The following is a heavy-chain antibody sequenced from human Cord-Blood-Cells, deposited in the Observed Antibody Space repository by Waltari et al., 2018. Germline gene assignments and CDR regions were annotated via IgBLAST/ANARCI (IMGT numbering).Heavy chain of an antibody. CDR1: GGSISSSSYY. CDR2: IYYSGST. J-gene: IGHJ4*02. V-gene: IGHV4-39*01. D-gene: IGHD5-12*01. CDR3: ARLPWGDGYEGY. Sequence: QLQLQESGPGLVKPSETLSLTCTVSGGSISSSSYYWGWIRQPPGKGLEWIGSIYYSGSTDYNPSLKSRVTISVDTSKNQFSLKLSSVTAADTAVYYCARLPWGDGYEGYWGQGTLVTVSS.